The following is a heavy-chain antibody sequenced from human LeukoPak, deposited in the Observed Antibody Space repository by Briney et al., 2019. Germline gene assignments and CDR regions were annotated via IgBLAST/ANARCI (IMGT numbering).Heavy chain of an antibody. V-gene: IGHV1-69*13. CDR1: GGTFSSYA. D-gene: IGHD2-8*01. J-gene: IGHJ5*02. Sequence: GASVTVSCKASGGTFSSYAISWVRQAPGQGLEWMGGIIPIFGTANYAQKFQGRVTITADESTSTAYMELSSLRSEDTAVYYCARGVRYCTNGVYMSCFQNWFDPWGQGTLVTVSS. CDR3: ARGVRYCTNGVYMSCFQNWFDP. CDR2: IIPIFGTA.